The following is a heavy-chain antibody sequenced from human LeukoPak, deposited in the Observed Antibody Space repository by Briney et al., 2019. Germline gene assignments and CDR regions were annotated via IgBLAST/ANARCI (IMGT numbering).Heavy chain of an antibody. CDR3: ARADIVVVPAAIRYYFDY. J-gene: IGHJ4*02. CDR2: INHSGST. CDR1: GGSFSGYY. V-gene: IGHV4-34*01. D-gene: IGHD2-2*01. Sequence: SETLSLTCAVYGGSFSGYYWSWIRQPPEKGLEWIGEINHSGSTNYNPSLKSRVTISVDTSKNQFSLKLSSVTAADTAVYYCARADIVVVPAAIRYYFDYWGQGTLVTVSS.